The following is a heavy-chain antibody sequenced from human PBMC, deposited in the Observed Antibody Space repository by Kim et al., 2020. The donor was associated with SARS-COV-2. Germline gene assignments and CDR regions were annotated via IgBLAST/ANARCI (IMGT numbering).Heavy chain of an antibody. CDR3: ARGGYSSGWTGGYYYYGMDV. J-gene: IGHJ6*02. CDR1: GFTFSSYS. Sequence: GGSLRLSCAASGFTFSSYSMHWVRQAPGKGLEWVSSISSSSSYIYYADSVKGRFTISRDDAKNSLYLQMNSLRAEDTAVYYCARGGYSSGWTGGYYYYGMDVWGQGTTLTVSS. V-gene: IGHV3-21*01. D-gene: IGHD6-19*01. CDR2: ISSSSSYI.